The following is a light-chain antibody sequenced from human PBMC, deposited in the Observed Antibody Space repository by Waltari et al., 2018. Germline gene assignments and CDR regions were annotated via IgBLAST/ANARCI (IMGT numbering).Light chain of an antibody. V-gene: IGKV2-30*02. CDR2: RVS. J-gene: IGKJ1*01. Sequence: DVVMTQSPLSLPVTLGQPASISCRSSQSLVHSYGNTYLNWFQQRPGQSPRRLVYRVSNRDSGVPDRVSGSGSGTDFTLKISRVEAEDVGVYYCMQGTHWPWTFGQGTKVEIK. CDR1: QSLVHSYGNTY. CDR3: MQGTHWPWT.